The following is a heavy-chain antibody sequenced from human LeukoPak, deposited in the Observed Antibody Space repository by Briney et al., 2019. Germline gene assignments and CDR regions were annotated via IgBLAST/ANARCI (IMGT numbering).Heavy chain of an antibody. CDR3: ARDLLPDGYNPDY. CDR2: ISYDGSNK. CDR1: GFTFSSYA. Sequence: PGGSLRLSCAASGFTFSSYAMHWVRQAPGKGLEWVAVISYDGSNKYYADSVKGRFTISRDNSKNTLYLQMNSLRAEDTAVYYCARDLLPDGYNPDYWGQGTLVTVSS. J-gene: IGHJ4*02. D-gene: IGHD5-24*01. V-gene: IGHV3-30-3*01.